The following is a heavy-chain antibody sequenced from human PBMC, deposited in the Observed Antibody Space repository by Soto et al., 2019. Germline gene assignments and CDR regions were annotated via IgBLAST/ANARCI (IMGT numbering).Heavy chain of an antibody. CDR2: IWYDGSNK. D-gene: IGHD2-2*02. V-gene: IGHV3-33*01. J-gene: IGHJ6*02. CDR3: AREHCSSTSCYRGMDV. CDR1: GFTFSSYG. Sequence: GGSLRLSCAASGFTFSSYGMHWVRQAPGKGLEWVAVIWYDGSNKYYADSVKGRFTISRDNSKNTLYLQMNSLRAEDTAVYYCAREHCSSTSCYRGMDVWGQGTTVTVSS.